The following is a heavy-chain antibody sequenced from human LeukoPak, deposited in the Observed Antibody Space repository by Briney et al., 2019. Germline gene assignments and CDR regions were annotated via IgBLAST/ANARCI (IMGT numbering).Heavy chain of an antibody. CDR2: ISYDGSNK. Sequence: PGRSLRLSCAASGFTFSSYAMHWVRQAPGKGLEWVAVISYDGSNKYYADSVKGRFNISRENSKNTLYLQMNSLRAEDTAVYYCARNPDGYCSSTSCNDAFDIWGQGTMVTVSS. J-gene: IGHJ3*02. CDR3: ARNPDGYCSSTSCNDAFDI. V-gene: IGHV3-30*04. CDR1: GFTFSSYA. D-gene: IGHD2-2*03.